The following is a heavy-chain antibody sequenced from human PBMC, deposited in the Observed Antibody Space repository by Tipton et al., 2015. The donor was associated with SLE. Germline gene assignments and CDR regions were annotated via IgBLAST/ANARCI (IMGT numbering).Heavy chain of an antibody. CDR2: ISNSGST. V-gene: IGHV4-59*11. CDR3: ATGTLVGSWYYSMDV. D-gene: IGHD2-2*03. CDR1: GDSTTSRY. J-gene: IGHJ6*03. Sequence: TLSLTCTVSGDSTTSRYWNWIRQAPGKGLEYIGYISNSGSTNYNPSLKSRVTISLDMSKNHFSLTLSSVTAADTAVYYCATGTLVGSWYYSMDVWGKGTTVTVSS.